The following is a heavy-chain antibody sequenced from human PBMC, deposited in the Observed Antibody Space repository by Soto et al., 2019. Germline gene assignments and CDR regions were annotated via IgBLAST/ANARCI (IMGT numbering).Heavy chain of an antibody. D-gene: IGHD5-18*01. J-gene: IGHJ6*02. V-gene: IGHV1-18*01. Sequence: QVQLVQSGAEVKKPGASVKVSCKASGYTFSNYGISWVRQGPGQGLEWMGWISGYNGNTHYEEKVQDRIKMTTDTSTSTTYLELKRLRSDDTAVYFCARDHGLCFGYSYAFAMDVWGQGTTVTVSS. CDR1: GYTFSNYG. CDR3: ARDHGLCFGYSYAFAMDV. CDR2: ISGYNGNT.